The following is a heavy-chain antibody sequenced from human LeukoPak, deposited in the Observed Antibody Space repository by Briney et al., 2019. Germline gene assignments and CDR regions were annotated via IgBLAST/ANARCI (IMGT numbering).Heavy chain of an antibody. CDR3: VTNQH. V-gene: IGHV3-7*01. J-gene: IGHJ4*02. CDR1: GTDSSRDW. CDR2: INQDGSLK. Sequence: GGSLRLSCAASGTDSSRDWMSWVRQAPGKGLEWVTNINQDGSLKYYVDSVEGRFTISRDNAKNSLFLQMNSLGVEDTAVYYCVTNQHWSQGALVTVSS.